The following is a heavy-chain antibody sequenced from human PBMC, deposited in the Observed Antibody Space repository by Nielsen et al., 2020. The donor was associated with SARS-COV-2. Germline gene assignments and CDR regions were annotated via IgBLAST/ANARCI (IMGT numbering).Heavy chain of an antibody. Sequence: GESLKISCAASGFIFSNYRMHWVRQAPGKGLVWVSHINPDESKTTYADSVKGRFTISRDNAKNTLYLQMNSLRAEDTAVYYCVRLWDDGYYFDTGPYDYWGQGTLVTVSS. J-gene: IGHJ4*02. CDR2: INPDESKT. D-gene: IGHD3-22*01. CDR1: GFIFSNYR. V-gene: IGHV3-74*03. CDR3: VRLWDDGYYFDTGPYDY.